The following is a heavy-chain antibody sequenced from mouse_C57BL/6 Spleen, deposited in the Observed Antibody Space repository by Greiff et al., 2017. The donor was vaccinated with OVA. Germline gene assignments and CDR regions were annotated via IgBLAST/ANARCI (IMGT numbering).Heavy chain of an antibody. CDR3: ASFFITTVEGGYFDY. D-gene: IGHD1-1*01. J-gene: IGHJ2*01. V-gene: IGHV1-7*01. Sequence: QVQLQQSGAELAKPGASVKLSCKASGYTFTSYWMHWVKQRPGQGLEWIGYINPSSGYTKYNQKFKDKATLTADKSSSTAYMQLSSLTYEDSAVYYGASFFITTVEGGYFDYWGQGTTLTVSS. CDR2: INPSSGYT. CDR1: GYTFTSYW.